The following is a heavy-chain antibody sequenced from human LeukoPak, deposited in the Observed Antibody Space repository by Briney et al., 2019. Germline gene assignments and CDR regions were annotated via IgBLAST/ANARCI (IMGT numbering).Heavy chain of an antibody. CDR2: SYYSGST. J-gene: IGHJ4*02. Sequence: SETLSLTCTVSGGSISSSSYYWGWIRQPPGKGLEWIGYSYYSGSTNYNPSLKSRVTISVDTSKDQFSLKLNSVTAADTAVYYCARGGLSSGWYGWGQGTPVTVSS. CDR1: GGSISSSSYY. CDR3: ARGGLSSGWYG. V-gene: IGHV4-61*05. D-gene: IGHD6-19*01.